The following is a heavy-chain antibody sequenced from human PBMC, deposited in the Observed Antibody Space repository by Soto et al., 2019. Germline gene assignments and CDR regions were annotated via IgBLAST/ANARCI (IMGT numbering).Heavy chain of an antibody. D-gene: IGHD3-9*01. Sequence: QITLKESGPTLVKPTQTLTLTCTFSGFSLSTSGVGVGWMRQPPGMALEGLALISWNDDKRDSPSLKSSLTIAKATSKNQLVLTMTNMDPVDTATYYCAHMSIASHLRYFDWLRAGTFDYWGQGTLVTVSS. V-gene: IGHV2-5*01. CDR3: AHMSIASHLRYFDWLRAGTFDY. CDR2: ISWNDDK. CDR1: GFSLSTSGVG. J-gene: IGHJ4*02.